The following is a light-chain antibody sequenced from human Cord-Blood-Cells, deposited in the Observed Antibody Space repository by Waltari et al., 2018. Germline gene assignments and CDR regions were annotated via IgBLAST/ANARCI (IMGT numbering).Light chain of an antibody. CDR3: CSYAGSSTWV. Sequence: QSALTQPPSVSGSPGQSITISCTGTSSDIGSYNLVSWYQQHPGKAPKLMIYEGSKPPSGVSNRFSGSKSGNTASLTISGLQAEDEADYYCCSYAGSSTWVFGGGTKLTVL. V-gene: IGLV2-23*01. CDR1: SSDIGSYNL. J-gene: IGLJ3*02. CDR2: EGS.